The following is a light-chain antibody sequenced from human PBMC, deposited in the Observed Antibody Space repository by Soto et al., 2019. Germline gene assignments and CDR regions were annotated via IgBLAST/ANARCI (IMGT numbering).Light chain of an antibody. CDR3: QQYGSSPPIT. V-gene: IGKV3-20*01. CDR1: QSVSSSY. CDR2: GAS. Sequence: EIVLTQSPGTLSLSPGERATLSRRASQSVSSSYLAWYQQKPGQAPRLLIYGASSRATGIPDRFSGSGSGTDFTLNISRLEPEDFAVYYCQQYGSSPPITFGQATRLEIK. J-gene: IGKJ5*01.